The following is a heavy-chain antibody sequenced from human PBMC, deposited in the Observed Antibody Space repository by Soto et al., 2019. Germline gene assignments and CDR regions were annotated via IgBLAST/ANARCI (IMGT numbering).Heavy chain of an antibody. D-gene: IGHD3-10*01. J-gene: IGHJ3*02. CDR3: ARAAGIRTGALDI. CDR1: GGSISSYY. CDR2: IYYSGST. V-gene: IGHV4-59*01. Sequence: PSETLSLTCTVSGGSISSYYWSWIRQPPGKGLEWIGYIYYSGSTNYNPSLKSRVTISVDTSKNQFSLKLSSVTAADTAVYYCARAAGIRTGALDIWGQGTMVTVSS.